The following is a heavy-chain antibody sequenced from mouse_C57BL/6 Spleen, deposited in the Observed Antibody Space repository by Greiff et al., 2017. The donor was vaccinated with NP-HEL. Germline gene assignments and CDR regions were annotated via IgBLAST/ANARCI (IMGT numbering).Heavy chain of an antibody. V-gene: IGHV1-53*01. J-gene: IGHJ1*03. D-gene: IGHD2-12*01. Sequence: QVQLQQPGTELVKPGASVKLSCKASGYTFTSYWMHWVKQRPGQGLEWIGNINPSNGGTNYNEKFKSKATLTVDKSSSTAYMQLSSLTSEDAAVYSCARLRYSWYFDVWGTGTTVTVSS. CDR1: GYTFTSYW. CDR2: INPSNGGT. CDR3: ARLRYSWYFDV.